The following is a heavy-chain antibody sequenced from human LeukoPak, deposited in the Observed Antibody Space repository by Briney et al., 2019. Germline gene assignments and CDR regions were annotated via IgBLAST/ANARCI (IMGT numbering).Heavy chain of an antibody. CDR1: GGTFSSYA. CDR2: IIPIFGTA. D-gene: IGHD5-12*01. Sequence: GASVKVSCKASGGTFSSYAISWVRQAPGQGLEWMGGIIPIFGTANYAQKFQGRVTITADKSTSTAYMELSSLRSEDTAVYYCARDSVDKVATTTNHYYYYMDVWGKGTTVTVSS. CDR3: ARDSVDKVATTTNHYYYYMDV. V-gene: IGHV1-69*06. J-gene: IGHJ6*03.